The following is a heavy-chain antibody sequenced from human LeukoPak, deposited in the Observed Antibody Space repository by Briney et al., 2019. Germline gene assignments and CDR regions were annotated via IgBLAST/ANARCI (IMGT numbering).Heavy chain of an antibody. V-gene: IGHV3-11*06. J-gene: IGHJ4*02. CDR2: IGSSSSGYT. CDR1: GFTFSGYY. CDR3: ARERAYGGVDY. D-gene: IGHD3-16*01. Sequence: GGSLRLSCAASGFTFSGYYMSWIRQAPGKGLEWVSCIGSSSSGYTNYADSVKGRFTISRDNSKNTLYLQMNSLRAEDTAVYYCARERAYGGVDYWGQGTLVTVSS.